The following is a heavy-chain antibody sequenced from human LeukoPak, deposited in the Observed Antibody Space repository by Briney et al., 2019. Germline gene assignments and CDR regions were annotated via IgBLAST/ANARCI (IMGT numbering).Heavy chain of an antibody. CDR3: ARDIQYTVTADS. Sequence: GGSLRLSCAASGFAFNTYWMHWVRQAPGKGLVWVSRINGDGSSTSYADSVRGRFTISRDNAKNTLYLQMNSLRAEDTAVYYCARDIQYTVTADSWGQGTLVTVSS. CDR1: GFAFNTYW. CDR2: INGDGSST. D-gene: IGHD4-17*01. J-gene: IGHJ5*01. V-gene: IGHV3-74*01.